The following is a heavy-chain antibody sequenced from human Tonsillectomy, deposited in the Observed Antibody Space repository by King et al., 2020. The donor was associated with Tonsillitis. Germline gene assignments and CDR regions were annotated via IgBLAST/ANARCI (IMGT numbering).Heavy chain of an antibody. CDR1: GFTFSSYV. CDR3: AKDLPGGNLDY. J-gene: IGHJ4*02. D-gene: IGHD4-23*01. Sequence: VQLVESGGGVVQPGRSLRLSCTASGFTFSSYVMHWVRQAPGKGLEWVAVISYDGNYRYYADSVKGRFTISRDNSKNTLYLQMNSLRTEDTAVYYCAKDLPGGNLDYWGQGALVTVSS. CDR2: ISYDGNYR. V-gene: IGHV3-30*18.